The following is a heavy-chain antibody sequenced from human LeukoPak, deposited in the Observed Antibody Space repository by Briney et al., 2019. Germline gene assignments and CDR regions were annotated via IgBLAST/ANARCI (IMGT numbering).Heavy chain of an antibody. Sequence: ASVKVSCKASGYTFTGYYMHWVRQAPGQGLECIGWINPSSGGTNSAQKFQGRVTLTRDTSISTAYMELSRLTSDDTAVYYCARGGTDGYNLDYWGQGTLVTVSS. V-gene: IGHV1-2*02. J-gene: IGHJ4*02. CDR3: ARGGTDGYNLDY. D-gene: IGHD5-24*01. CDR2: INPSSGGT. CDR1: GYTFTGYY.